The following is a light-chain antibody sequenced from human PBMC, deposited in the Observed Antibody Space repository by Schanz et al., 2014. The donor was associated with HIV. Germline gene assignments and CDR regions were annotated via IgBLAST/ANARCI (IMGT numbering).Light chain of an antibody. J-gene: IGLJ2*01. Sequence: QSVLTQPPSASGPPGQRVTISCSGSSSNIGSNTVNWYQQLPGTAPKLLIYSNNQRPSGVPDRFSGSKSGTSASLAISGLQSEDEADYYCQSYDSSLSGVVFGGGTKVTV. CDR1: SSNIGSNT. CDR2: SNN. CDR3: QSYDSSLSGVV. V-gene: IGLV1-44*01.